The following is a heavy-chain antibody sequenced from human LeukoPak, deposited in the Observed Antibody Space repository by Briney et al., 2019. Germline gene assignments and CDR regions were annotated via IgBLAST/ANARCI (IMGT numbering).Heavy chain of an antibody. J-gene: IGHJ3*02. CDR1: GGSINNYY. Sequence: SETLSLTCAISGGSINNYYWSWIRQSPEKGQELIGYIYSTGITNYNPSLKSRVAISVDTSRNQFSLRLTSVTAADTAIFYCARGGLFAFDIWGQGTTVTVSS. CDR2: IYSTGIT. V-gene: IGHV4-59*01. CDR3: ARGGLFAFDI.